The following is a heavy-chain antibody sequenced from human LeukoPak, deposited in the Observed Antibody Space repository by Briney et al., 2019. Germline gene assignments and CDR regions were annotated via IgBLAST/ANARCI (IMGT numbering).Heavy chain of an antibody. V-gene: IGHV3-7*01. CDR2: IKHDGSEN. D-gene: IGHD3-3*01. CDR3: ATNRGWRTSGYYLYYFEY. CDR1: GFIFTNYF. Sequence: GGSLRLSCAASGFIFTNYFMSWVRQAPGKVLEWVASIKHDGSENYYVDSVRGRFTISRDNTMNSLYLQMSSLRAEDTAVYYCATNRGWRTSGYYLYYFEYWGQGTLVTYSS. J-gene: IGHJ4*02.